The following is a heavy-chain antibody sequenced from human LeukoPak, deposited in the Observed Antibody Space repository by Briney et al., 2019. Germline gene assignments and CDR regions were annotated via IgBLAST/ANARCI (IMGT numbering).Heavy chain of an antibody. CDR1: EFTFSSYW. Sequence: GGSLRLSCAPSEFTFSSYWMSWVRQVPGKGLEWVASINEDGSDEYYVDSVKGRLTISRDNAKNSLYLQMNSLRAEDTAVYYCARDTTDLDYWGQGTLVTVSS. CDR2: INEDGSDE. V-gene: IGHV3-7*01. D-gene: IGHD1-14*01. CDR3: ARDTTDLDY. J-gene: IGHJ4*02.